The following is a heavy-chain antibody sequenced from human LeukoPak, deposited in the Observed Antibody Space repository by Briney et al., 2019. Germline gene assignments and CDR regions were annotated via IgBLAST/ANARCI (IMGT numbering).Heavy chain of an antibody. CDR2: INQGGSEK. D-gene: IGHD1-26*01. Sequence: PGGSLRLSCTASGFTFSDYYMTWVRQAPEKGLEWVGNINQGGSEKKYVDSVKGRFTISRDNAKNSLFLQMNSLRAEDTAVYFCARVTYIRGSYYFEDFWGQGALVTVSS. V-gene: IGHV3-7*01. CDR3: ARVTYIRGSYYFEDF. J-gene: IGHJ4*02. CDR1: GFTFSDYY.